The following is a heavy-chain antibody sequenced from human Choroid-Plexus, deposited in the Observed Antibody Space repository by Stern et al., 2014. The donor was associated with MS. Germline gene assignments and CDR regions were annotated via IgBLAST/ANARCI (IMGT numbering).Heavy chain of an antibody. Sequence: VQLEESGGGVVQPGRPLRLSCVASGFTFGSCAMHWVRQAPGKGLEWVAGVAYDGSNKYYADSVKGRFTISRDNCQNTLYMQRSSLRPEDTAVYYCAKDRQYLTYFFDHWGQGSLVTVSS. CDR2: VAYDGSNK. CDR3: AKDRQYLTYFFDH. V-gene: IGHV3-30*18. J-gene: IGHJ5*02. D-gene: IGHD2/OR15-2a*01. CDR1: GFTFGSCA.